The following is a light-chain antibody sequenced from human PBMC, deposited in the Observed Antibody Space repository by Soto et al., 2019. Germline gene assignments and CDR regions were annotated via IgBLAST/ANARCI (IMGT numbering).Light chain of an antibody. CDR3: TSYAGSNNLV. CDR1: SSNIGTNS. Sequence: QAVVTQPPSASGTPGQRVTISCSGSSSNIGTNSVNWYQQLPETAPKLLIYSNNQRPSGVPDRFSGSKSGTSASLAISGLQSEDEADYYCTSYAGSNNLVFAGGTKLTVL. V-gene: IGLV1-44*01. CDR2: SNN. J-gene: IGLJ3*02.